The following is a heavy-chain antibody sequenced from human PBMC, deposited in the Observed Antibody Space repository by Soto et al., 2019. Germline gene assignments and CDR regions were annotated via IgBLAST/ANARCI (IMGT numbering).Heavy chain of an antibody. CDR3: TTDLRDLGEEISPSKSYYYYYYMDV. D-gene: IGHD4-17*01. Sequence: GGCLRLSCAASGFTFSNPWMSWVRQAPGKGLEWVGRIKSKTDGGTTDYAAPVKGRFTISRDDSKNTLYLQMNSLETEDTAVYYCTTDLRDLGEEISPSKSYYYYYYMDVWAKGT. CDR2: IKSKTDGGTT. V-gene: IGHV3-15*01. J-gene: IGHJ6*03. CDR1: GFTFSNPW.